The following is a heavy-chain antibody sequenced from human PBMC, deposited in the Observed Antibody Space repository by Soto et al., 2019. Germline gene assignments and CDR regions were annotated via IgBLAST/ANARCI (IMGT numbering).Heavy chain of an antibody. Sequence: PSETLSLTCSVSGGSMRSEGYYWSWIRQHPGKGLEWIGYIYYSGLTDYNPSLKSRLTISVDKSKNEFYLKMRSVTAADTAVYYCAYLSGFNGYPGDWGQGTLVPVSP. D-gene: IGHD2-2*03. CDR3: AYLSGFNGYPGD. J-gene: IGHJ1*01. V-gene: IGHV4-31*03. CDR2: IYYSGLT. CDR1: GGSMRSEGYY.